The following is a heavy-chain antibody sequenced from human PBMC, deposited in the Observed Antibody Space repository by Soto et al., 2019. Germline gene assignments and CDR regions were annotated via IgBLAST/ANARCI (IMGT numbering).Heavy chain of an antibody. V-gene: IGHV4-59*08. CDR3: ARLSRGGSCGFDY. J-gene: IGHJ4*02. D-gene: IGHD3-10*01. Sequence: QVQLQESGPRLVKPSETLSLTCTVSGGSISSDYCSWIRQPPGQGLEWIGYSYSSGSTKYNPSLQSRVTISVDTSKNQFSRNLSSVPAADTAVYYCARLSRGGSCGFDYWDQGTLVTVSS. CDR2: SYSSGST. CDR1: GGSISSDY.